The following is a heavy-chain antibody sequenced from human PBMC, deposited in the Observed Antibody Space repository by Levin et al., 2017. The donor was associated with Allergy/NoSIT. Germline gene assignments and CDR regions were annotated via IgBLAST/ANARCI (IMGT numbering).Heavy chain of an antibody. CDR3: ARGPGYSGYGDLDY. CDR1: GFTFSSYG. D-gene: IGHD5-12*01. CDR2: IWYDGSNK. J-gene: IGHJ4*02. Sequence: PGGSLRLSCAASGFTFSSYGMHWVRQAPGKGLEWVAVIWYDGSNKYYADSVKGRFTISRDNSKNTLYLQMNSLRAEDTAVYYCARGPGYSGYGDLDYWGQGTLVTVSS. V-gene: IGHV3-33*01.